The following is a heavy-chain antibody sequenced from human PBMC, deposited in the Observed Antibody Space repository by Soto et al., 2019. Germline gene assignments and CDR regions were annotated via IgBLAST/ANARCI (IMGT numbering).Heavy chain of an antibody. J-gene: IGHJ4*02. CDR1: GFAFNTYS. Sequence: GGSLRLSCVASGFAFNTYSMNWVRQAPGKGLEWVSSISRSSSFIYYTDSVKGRFTISRDNAENSLFLQMNSLRAEDTAVYYCARDMTSGTNDYWVQGTLVTVSS. D-gene: IGHD1-7*01. CDR2: ISRSSSFI. V-gene: IGHV3-21*01. CDR3: ARDMTSGTNDY.